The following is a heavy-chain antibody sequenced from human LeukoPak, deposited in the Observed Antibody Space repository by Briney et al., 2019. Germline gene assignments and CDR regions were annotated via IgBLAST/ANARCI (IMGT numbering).Heavy chain of an antibody. CDR1: GFTFSSYA. Sequence: PGGSLRLPCAASGFTFSSYAMSWVRQAPGKGLEWGSAISGSGGSTYYADSVKGRFTISRDNSKNTLYLQMNSLRAEDTAVYYCARVGCTSGWFRNWGQGTLLTVSS. J-gene: IGHJ4*02. CDR3: ARVGCTSGWFRN. CDR2: ISGSGGST. D-gene: IGHD6-19*01. V-gene: IGHV3-23*01.